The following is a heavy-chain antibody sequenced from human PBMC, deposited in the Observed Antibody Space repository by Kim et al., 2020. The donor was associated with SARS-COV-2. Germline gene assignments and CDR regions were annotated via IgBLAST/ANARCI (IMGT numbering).Heavy chain of an antibody. CDR2: IIPIFGTA. Sequence: SVKVSCKASGGTFSSYAISWVRQAPGQGLEWMGGIIPIFGTANYAQKFQGRVTITADESTSTAYMELSSLRSEDTAVYYCAGGLGVVVPAAIYGMDVWGQGTTVTVSS. CDR3: AGGLGVVVPAAIYGMDV. D-gene: IGHD2-2*02. V-gene: IGHV1-69*13. J-gene: IGHJ6*02. CDR1: GGTFSSYA.